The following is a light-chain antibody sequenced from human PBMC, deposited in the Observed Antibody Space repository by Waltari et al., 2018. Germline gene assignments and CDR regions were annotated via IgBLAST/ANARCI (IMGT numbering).Light chain of an antibody. V-gene: IGKV1-39*01. J-gene: IGKJ3*01. CDR3: QQTYKSPPT. CDR1: HYIANF. CDR2: YAS. Sequence: DVLVTQSPSSLSASVGDRVTITCRASHYIANFLNWYQHMPGKAPRLLIHYASTLQPGVSPRFSGSTSGTDFILTIDNLHPEDFATYYCQQTYKSPPTFGPGTKVDV.